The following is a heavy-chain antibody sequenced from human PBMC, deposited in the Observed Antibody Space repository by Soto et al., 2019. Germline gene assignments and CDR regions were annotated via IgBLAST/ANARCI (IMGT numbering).Heavy chain of an antibody. J-gene: IGHJ4*02. CDR2: IWYDGSNK. D-gene: IGHD2-21*02. V-gene: IGHV3-33*01. CDR1: GFTFSSYG. CDR3: ASWPRYSAYCSGDCYSGIYFDY. Sequence: QVQLVESGGGVVQPGRSLRLSCAASGFTFSSYGMHWVRQAPGKGLEWVAVIWYDGSNKYYADSVKGRFTISRDNSKNTLYLQMNSLRAEDTAVYYCASWPRYSAYCSGDCYSGIYFDYWGQETLVTVSS.